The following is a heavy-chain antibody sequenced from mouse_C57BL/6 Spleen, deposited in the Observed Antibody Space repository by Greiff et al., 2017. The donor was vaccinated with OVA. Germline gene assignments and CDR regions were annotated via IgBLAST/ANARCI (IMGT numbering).Heavy chain of an antibody. CDR1: GYTFTSSW. V-gene: IGHV1-55*01. J-gene: IGHJ3*01. CDR3: ARSGIYDDHDGAWFDY. Sequence: VQLQQPGAELVKPGASVKMSCKASGYTFTSSWITWVKQRPGQGLEWIGDIYPGSGSTNYNETFKSKATLTVDTSSSTAYMQLSSLTSEDSAVYSCARSGIYDDHDGAWFDYWGQGTLVTVSA. CDR2: IYPGSGST. D-gene: IGHD2-4*01.